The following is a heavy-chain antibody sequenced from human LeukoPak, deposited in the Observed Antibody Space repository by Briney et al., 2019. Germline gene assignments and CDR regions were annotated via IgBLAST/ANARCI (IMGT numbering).Heavy chain of an antibody. Sequence: SQTLSLTCAISVDSVSSNSATWNWISQSPSRGLDWLGRTYYRSKLCNDYARSVKSRIAINPDTSKNQFSLQLNSVTPEDTAVYYCARGDSSSWYFLGAFDIWGQGTMVTVSS. CDR2: TYYRSKLCN. J-gene: IGHJ3*02. CDR1: VDSVSSNSAT. V-gene: IGHV6-1*01. CDR3: ARGDSSSWYFLGAFDI. D-gene: IGHD6-13*01.